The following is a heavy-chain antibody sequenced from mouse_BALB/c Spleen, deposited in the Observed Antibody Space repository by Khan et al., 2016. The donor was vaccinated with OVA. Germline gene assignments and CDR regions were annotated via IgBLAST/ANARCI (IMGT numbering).Heavy chain of an antibody. V-gene: IGHV1-7*01. CDR3: TRDRSDY. CDR1: GYTFTTYW. CDR2: INPTSGYT. Sequence: QVQLKQSGAERAKPGASVKMSCKASGYTFTTYWMHWVKQRPGQGLEWIGYINPTSGYTDYNEKFKDRATLSADKSSSTAYMQLSSLTSEDSAVYYCTRDRSDYWGQGTTLTVSS. J-gene: IGHJ2*01.